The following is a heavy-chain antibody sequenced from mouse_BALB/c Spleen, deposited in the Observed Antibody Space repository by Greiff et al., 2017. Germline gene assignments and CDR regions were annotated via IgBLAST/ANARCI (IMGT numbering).Heavy chain of an antibody. Sequence: QVQLQQPGAELVKPGTSVKLSCKASGYNFTSYWINWVKLRPGQGLEWIGDIYPGSGSTNYNEKFKSKATLTVDTSSSTAYMQLSSLASEDSAVYYCARWGYYVGYYAKDYWGQGTSVTVSS. V-gene: IGHV1-55*01. D-gene: IGHD2-3*01. CDR3: ARWGYYVGYYAKDY. CDR2: IYPGSGST. J-gene: IGHJ4*01. CDR1: GYNFTSYW.